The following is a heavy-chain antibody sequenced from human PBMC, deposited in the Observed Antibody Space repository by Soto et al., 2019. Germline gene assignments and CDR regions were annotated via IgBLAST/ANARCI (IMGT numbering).Heavy chain of an antibody. CDR1: GASITYGGYS. V-gene: IGHV4-30-2*01. J-gene: IGHJ4*02. D-gene: IGHD5-12*01. CDR2: INHLETT. CDR3: ARGGGYDPFEF. Sequence: KTSETLSLTCTVSGASITYGGYSWSWIRQTPGKGLEWIGYINHLETTFYNPSFESRLTLSIDRTKNQFSLSLKSVTAADRAVYYCARGGGYDPFEFWGQGXLVTVSS.